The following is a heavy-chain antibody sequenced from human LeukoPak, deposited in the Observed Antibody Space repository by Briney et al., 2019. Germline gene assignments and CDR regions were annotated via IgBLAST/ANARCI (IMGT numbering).Heavy chain of an antibody. Sequence: ASVKVSCKASGYTFTGYYMHWVRQAPGQGLEWMGWINPNSGGTNYAQKFQGSVTMTRDTSISTAYMELSRLRSDDTAVYYCARDAGSSSDYMDVWGKGTTVTVSS. CDR3: ARDAGSSSDYMDV. J-gene: IGHJ6*03. V-gene: IGHV1-2*02. D-gene: IGHD1-26*01. CDR2: INPNSGGT. CDR1: GYTFTGYY.